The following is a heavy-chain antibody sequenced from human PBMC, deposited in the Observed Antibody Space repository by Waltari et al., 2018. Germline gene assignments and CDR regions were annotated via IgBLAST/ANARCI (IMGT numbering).Heavy chain of an antibody. V-gene: IGHV3-30*18. CDR3: AKRGSRDSSGWFPELDY. CDR2: IAYDGINK. D-gene: IGHD6-19*01. CDR1: GFAFSNYD. Sequence: QVRLVESGGGVVQPGRSVRLSCQASGFAFSNYDMYWVRQAPGKGLEWVAVIAYDGINKFYVDSAKGRFTISRDNSWNTLYLQMNSLRVEDTAVYYCAKRGSRDSSGWFPELDYWGQGALVTVSS. J-gene: IGHJ4*02.